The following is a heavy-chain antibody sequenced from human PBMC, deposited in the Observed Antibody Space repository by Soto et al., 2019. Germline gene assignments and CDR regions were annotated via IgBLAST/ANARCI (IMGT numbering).Heavy chain of an antibody. CDR2: ISAYNGNT. Sequence: GASVKVSCRASGYTFTSYGISWVRQAPGQGLERMGWISAYNGNTNYAQKLQGRVTMTTDTSTSTAYMELRSLRSDDTAVYYCARDGYCSSTSCYAEYFQHWGQGTLVTVSS. CDR3: ARDGYCSSTSCYAEYFQH. V-gene: IGHV1-18*01. D-gene: IGHD2-2*03. CDR1: GYTFTSYG. J-gene: IGHJ1*01.